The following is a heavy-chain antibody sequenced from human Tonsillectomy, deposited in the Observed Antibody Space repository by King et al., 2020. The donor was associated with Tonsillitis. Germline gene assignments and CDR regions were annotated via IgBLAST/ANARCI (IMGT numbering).Heavy chain of an antibody. CDR1: GFTFSSYS. CDR2: ISSSSSYI. V-gene: IGHV3-21*01. J-gene: IGHJ4*02. CDR3: ARDXXMYYXXXSXXXFGXASSLDX. D-gene: IGHD3-22*01. Sequence: VQLVESGGGLVKPGGSLRLSCAASGFTFSSYSMNWVRQAPGKGLEWVSSISSSSSYIYYADSVKGRFTISRDNAQNSLYLQMNSLRAEDTAVYYCARDXXMYYXXXSXXXFGXASSLDXWGXGTLVTVS.